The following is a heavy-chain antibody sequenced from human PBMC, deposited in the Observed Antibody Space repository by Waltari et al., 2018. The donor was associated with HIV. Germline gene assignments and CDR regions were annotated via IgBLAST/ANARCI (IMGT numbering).Heavy chain of an antibody. V-gene: IGHV4-39*01. CDR3: ARRGYCSSISCYRPRYFDY. D-gene: IGHD2-2*01. CDR1: GGSISGSSYY. Sequence: QLQLQESGPGLVKPSETLSLTCTVSGGSISGSSYYWGWIRQPPGKGLEWIGNIYYRGSTYYNPPLKSRVTISVDTSKNQFSLKLSSVTAADTAVYYCARRGYCSSISCYRPRYFDYWGQGTLVTVSS. J-gene: IGHJ4*02. CDR2: IYYRGST.